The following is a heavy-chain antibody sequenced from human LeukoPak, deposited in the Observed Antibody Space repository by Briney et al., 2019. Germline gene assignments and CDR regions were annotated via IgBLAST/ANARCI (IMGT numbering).Heavy chain of an antibody. V-gene: IGHV3-48*03. D-gene: IGHD3-22*01. J-gene: IGHJ5*02. CDR3: ARGYYYDSSGYYSWFDP. Sequence: GGSLRLSCAASGFTFSSYEMNWVRQAPGKGLEWVSYISSSGSTIYYADSVKGRFTISRDNAKNSLYLQMNSLRAEDTAVYYCARGYYYDSSGYYSWFDPWGQGTLVTVSS. CDR2: ISSSGSTI. CDR1: GFTFSSYE.